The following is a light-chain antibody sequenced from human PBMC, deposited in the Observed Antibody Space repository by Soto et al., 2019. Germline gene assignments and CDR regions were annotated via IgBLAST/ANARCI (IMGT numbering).Light chain of an antibody. V-gene: IGLV1-44*01. CDR2: NND. J-gene: IGLJ3*02. Sequence: QSVLTQAPSASGTPGQRVTISCSGSNSNIGSNTVSWYQQVPGTAPKVLIYNNDQRPSGVPDRLSGSKSGTAASLAIGGLQSEDEADYYCAAWDGRLNGWVFGGGTTLTVL. CDR3: AAWDGRLNGWV. CDR1: NSNIGSNT.